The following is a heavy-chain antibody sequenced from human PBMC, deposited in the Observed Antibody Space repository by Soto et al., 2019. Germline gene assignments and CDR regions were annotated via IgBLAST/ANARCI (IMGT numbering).Heavy chain of an antibody. CDR2: IWFDGSDK. J-gene: IGHJ3*02. D-gene: IGHD2-2*01. Sequence: GGSLRLSCAASGFTFSSYGMHWVRQAPGKGLEWVALIWFDGSDKYYTESVKGRFTISRDNSKSTLYLQMNSLRAEDTAVYYCARLYCSASSCYPVGAFDIRGQGTMVTVSS. CDR3: ARLYCSASSCYPVGAFDI. V-gene: IGHV3-33*01. CDR1: GFTFSSYG.